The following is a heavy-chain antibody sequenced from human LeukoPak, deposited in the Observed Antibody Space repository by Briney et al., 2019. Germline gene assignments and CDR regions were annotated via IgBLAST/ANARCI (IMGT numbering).Heavy chain of an antibody. J-gene: IGHJ4*02. CDR3: GGLAIHDY. V-gene: IGHV3-74*01. D-gene: IGHD3/OR15-3a*01. Sequence: GGSLRLSCAASGFTVSSNYMSWVRQAPGKGLVWVSRINSDGSGTTYADSVKGRFTISRDNSRNTLYLQMNSLRPEDTAVYHCGGLAIHDYWGQGTLVTVSS. CDR1: GFTVSSNY. CDR2: INSDGSGT.